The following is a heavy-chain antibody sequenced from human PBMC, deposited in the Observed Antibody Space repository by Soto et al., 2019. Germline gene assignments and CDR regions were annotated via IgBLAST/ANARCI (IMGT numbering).Heavy chain of an antibody. CDR1: GGSISSSSYY. CDR3: ASRWAQYYYDSSGYNFGY. Sequence: SETLSLTCTVSGGSISSSSYYWGWIRQPPGKGLEWIGSIYYSGSTNYNPSLKSRVTISVDTSKNQFSLKLSSVTAADTAVYYCASRWAQYYYDSSGYNFGYWGQGTLVTVSS. V-gene: IGHV4-39*07. J-gene: IGHJ4*02. CDR2: IYYSGST. D-gene: IGHD3-22*01.